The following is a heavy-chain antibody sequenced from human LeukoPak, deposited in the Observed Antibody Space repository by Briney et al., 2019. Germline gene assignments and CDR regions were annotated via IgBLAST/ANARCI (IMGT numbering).Heavy chain of an antibody. CDR2: ISGSGGST. CDR1: GFTFSSYA. J-gene: IGHJ4*02. V-gene: IGHV3-23*01. D-gene: IGHD4-17*01. Sequence: PGGSLRLSCAASGFTFSSYAMSWVRQAPGKGLEWVSAISGSGGSTYYADSVKGRFTISRDNSKNTLYLQMNSLRADDTAVYYCAKDYNYGDEYDYWGQGTLVTVSS. CDR3: AKDYNYGDEYDY.